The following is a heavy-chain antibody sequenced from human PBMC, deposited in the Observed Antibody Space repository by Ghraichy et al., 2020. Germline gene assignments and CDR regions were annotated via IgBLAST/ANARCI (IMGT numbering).Heavy chain of an antibody. J-gene: IGHJ6*02. V-gene: IGHV4-34*01. CDR2: INHSGST. D-gene: IGHD3-3*01. CDR1: GGSLSGYY. Sequence: SETLSLTCAVYGGSLSGYYWSWIRQPPGKGLEWIGEINHSGSTNYNPSLKSRVTISVDKSKNQFSLKLGTVTAADTAVYYCARGPRGYYTIKYGMDVWGQWTTVTVSS. CDR3: ARGPRGYYTIKYGMDV.